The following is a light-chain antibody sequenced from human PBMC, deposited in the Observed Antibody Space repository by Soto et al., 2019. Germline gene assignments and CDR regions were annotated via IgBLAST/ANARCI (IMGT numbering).Light chain of an antibody. CDR1: SGDIGGYNY. V-gene: IGLV2-14*01. CDR3: CSYTRTSTWV. CDR2: EVS. Sequence: QSALTQPASVSGSPGQSITISCTGTSGDIGGYNYVSWYQQHPGKAPKLIIYEVSNRPSGVSNRFSGSKSGNTASLSISGLQPDDEANYYCCSYTRTSTWVFGGGTKVTVL. J-gene: IGLJ3*02.